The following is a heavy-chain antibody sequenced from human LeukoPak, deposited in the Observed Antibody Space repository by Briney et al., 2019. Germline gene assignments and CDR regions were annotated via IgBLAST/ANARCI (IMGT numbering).Heavy chain of an antibody. CDR1: GGSFSGYY. CDR3: ARRRDGYNEDFFDY. J-gene: IGHJ4*02. V-gene: IGHV4-34*01. CDR2: INHSGST. Sequence: SETLSLTCAVYGGSFSGYYWSWIRQPPGKGLEWIGEINHSGSTNYNPSLKSRVTIAVDTYKNQFSLKLSSVTAADTAVYYCARRRDGYNEDFFDYWGQGTLVTVSS. D-gene: IGHD5-24*01.